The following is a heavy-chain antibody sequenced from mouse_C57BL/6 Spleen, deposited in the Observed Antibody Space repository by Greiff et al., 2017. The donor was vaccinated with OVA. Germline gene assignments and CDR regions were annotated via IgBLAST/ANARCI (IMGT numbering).Heavy chain of an antibody. V-gene: IGHV5-4*01. CDR3: ARGGYYYGSNYYAMDY. CDR2: ISDGGSYT. J-gene: IGHJ4*01. D-gene: IGHD1-1*01. Sequence: EVHLVESGGGLVKPGGSLKLSCAASGFTFSSYAMSWVRQTPEKRLEWVATISDGGSYTYYPDNVKGRFTISRDNAKNNLYLQMSHLKSEDTAMYYCARGGYYYGSNYYAMDYWGQGTSVTVSS. CDR1: GFTFSSYA.